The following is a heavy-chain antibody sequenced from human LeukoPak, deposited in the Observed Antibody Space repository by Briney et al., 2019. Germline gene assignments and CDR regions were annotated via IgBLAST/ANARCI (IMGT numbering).Heavy chain of an antibody. D-gene: IGHD6-13*01. CDR3: ARQSSWYRYFDY. V-gene: IGHV4-39*01. CDR2: IYYSGST. Sequence: PSETLSLTCTVSGGSISSSSYYWGWIRQPPGKGLEWIGSIYYSGSTYYNPSLKSRVTISVDTSKNQFSLKLSSVTAADTAVYYCARQSSWYRYFDYWGQGTLVTVSS. J-gene: IGHJ4*02. CDR1: GGSISSSSYY.